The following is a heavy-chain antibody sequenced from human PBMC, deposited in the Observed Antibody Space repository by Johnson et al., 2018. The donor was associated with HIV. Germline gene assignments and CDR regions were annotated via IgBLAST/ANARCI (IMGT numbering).Heavy chain of an antibody. D-gene: IGHD3-22*01. CDR3: ARDRGYWDAFDI. CDR2: IYSGGST. V-gene: IGHV3-NL1*01. J-gene: IGHJ3*02. CDR1: GFTFSSYG. Sequence: QVQLVESGGGLVQPGRSLRLSCAASGFTFSSYGMHWVRQAPGKGLEWVSVIYSGGSTHYADSVKGRFTISRDNSKNTVYLQMNSLRAEDTALYYCARDRGYWDAFDIWGQGTMVTVSS.